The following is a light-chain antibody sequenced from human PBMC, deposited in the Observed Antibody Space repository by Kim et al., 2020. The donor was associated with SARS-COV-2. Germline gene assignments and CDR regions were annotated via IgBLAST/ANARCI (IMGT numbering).Light chain of an antibody. CDR1: PSVSSSN. J-gene: IGKJ2*01. CDR2: GAS. V-gene: IGKV3-20*01. Sequence: SPGATASPSCRASPSVSSSNWAWYQQKPGQAPRLLMYGASSRATGIPDRFSGSGSGTDFILTISRLEPEDFAVYYCQQYGIAPPYTFGQGTKLEI. CDR3: QQYGIAPPYT.